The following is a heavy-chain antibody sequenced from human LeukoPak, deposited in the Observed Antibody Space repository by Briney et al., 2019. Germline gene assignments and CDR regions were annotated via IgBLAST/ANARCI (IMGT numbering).Heavy chain of an antibody. Sequence: SQTLSLTCTVSGGSISSYYWSWIRQPPGKGVEWIGYIYYSGSTNYNPSLKSRVTISVDTSKNQFSLKLSSVTAADTAVYYCARRSHMTTVYFDYWGQGTLVTVSS. CDR3: ARRSHMTTVYFDY. D-gene: IGHD4-17*01. CDR1: GGSISSYY. J-gene: IGHJ4*02. CDR2: IYYSGST. V-gene: IGHV4-59*08.